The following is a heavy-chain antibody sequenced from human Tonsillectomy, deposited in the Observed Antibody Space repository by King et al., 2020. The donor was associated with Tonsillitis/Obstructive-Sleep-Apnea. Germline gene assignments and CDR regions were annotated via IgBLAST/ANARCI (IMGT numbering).Heavy chain of an antibody. J-gene: IGHJ3*02. D-gene: IGHD3-3*01. CDR2: ISYDGSNK. CDR1: GFTFSSYA. Sequence: VQLVESGGGVVQPGRSLRLSCAASGFTFSSYAMHWVRQAPGKGLEWVAVISYDGSNKYYADSVKGRFTISRDNSKNTLYLQMNSLRAEDTAVYYCARDRQGFWSGYPMIWGQGTMVTVSS. CDR3: ARDRQGFWSGYPMI. V-gene: IGHV3-30*04.